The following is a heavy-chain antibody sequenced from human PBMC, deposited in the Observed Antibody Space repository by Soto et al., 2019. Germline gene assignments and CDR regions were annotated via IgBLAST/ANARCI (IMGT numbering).Heavy chain of an antibody. CDR1: GFTFSSYG. J-gene: IGHJ4*02. CDR2: IWYDGSNK. CDR3: ARDQQWLVFDY. Sequence: VGSLRLSCAASGFTFSSYGMHWVRQAPGKGLEWVAVIWYDGSNKYYADSVKGRFTISRDNSKNTLYLQMNSLRAEDTAVYYCARDQQWLVFDYWGQGTLVTVSS. V-gene: IGHV3-33*01. D-gene: IGHD6-19*01.